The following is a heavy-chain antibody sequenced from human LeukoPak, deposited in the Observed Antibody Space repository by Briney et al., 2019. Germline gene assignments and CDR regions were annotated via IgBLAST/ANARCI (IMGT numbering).Heavy chain of an antibody. D-gene: IGHD3-9*01. J-gene: IGHJ4*02. Sequence: QAGGSLRLSCAASGFTFSTYGIHWVRQAPGKGLEWVSAISGSGGSTYYADSVKGRFTISRDNSKNTLYLQMNSLRAEDTAVYYCAKDVLRYFDWSSDYWGQGTLVTVSS. CDR2: ISGSGGST. CDR1: GFTFSTYG. V-gene: IGHV3-23*01. CDR3: AKDVLRYFDWSSDY.